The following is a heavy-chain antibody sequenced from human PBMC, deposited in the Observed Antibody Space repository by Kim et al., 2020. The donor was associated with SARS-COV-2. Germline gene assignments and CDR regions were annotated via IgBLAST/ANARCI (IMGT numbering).Heavy chain of an antibody. CDR3: ARDRSSSWSFDY. CDR2: IYYSGST. D-gene: IGHD6-13*01. V-gene: IGHV4-31*03. CDR1: GGSISSGGYY. J-gene: IGHJ4*02. Sequence: SETLSLTCTVSGGSISSGGYYWSWIRQHPGKGLEWIGYIYYSGSTYYNPSLKTRVTISVDTSKNQFSLKLSSVTAADTAVYYCARDRSSSWSFDYWGQGTLVTVSS.